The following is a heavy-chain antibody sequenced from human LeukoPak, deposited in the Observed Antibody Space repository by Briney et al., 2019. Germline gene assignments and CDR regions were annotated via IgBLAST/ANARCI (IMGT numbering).Heavy chain of an antibody. V-gene: IGHV3-30-3*01. J-gene: IGHJ6*02. D-gene: IGHD3-10*02. CDR1: GFTFSNYA. Sequence: GRSLRLSCAVSGFTFSNYAMHWVRQAPGKGLEWVAVISHDGSNKYYAESVKGRFTISRDNSKNTVHLQMNSLRAEDTALYYCARDLHYYVAMDVWGQGTTVTVSS. CDR3: ARDLHYYVAMDV. CDR2: ISHDGSNK.